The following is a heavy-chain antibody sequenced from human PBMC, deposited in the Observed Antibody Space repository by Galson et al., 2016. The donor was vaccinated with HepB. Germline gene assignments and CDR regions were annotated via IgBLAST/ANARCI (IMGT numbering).Heavy chain of an antibody. D-gene: IGHD3-9*01. CDR1: GFSLSTSEMC. V-gene: IGHV2-70*01. Sequence: PALVKPTQTLTLTCTFSGFSLSTSEMCVTWIRQPPGKALEWLALIDWDDDKFYSTSLKTRLTISKDTSKNQVVLTMTNMDPVDTATYYCVRIKRGRYFDWGHYYWYFDLWGRGTLVTVSS. CDR2: IDWDDDK. CDR3: VRIKRGRYFDWGHYYWYFDL. J-gene: IGHJ2*01.